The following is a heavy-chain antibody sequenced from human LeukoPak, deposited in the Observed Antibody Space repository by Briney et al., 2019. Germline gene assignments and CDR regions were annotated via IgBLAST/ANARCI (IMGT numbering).Heavy chain of an antibody. Sequence: LRLSCAASGFTFSSYEMNWVRQPPGKGLEWIGEINHSGSTNYNPSLKSRVTISVDTSKNQFSLKLSSVTAADTAVYYCARDRYGINWFDPWGQGTLVTVSS. CDR1: GFTFSSYE. CDR3: ARDRYGINWFDP. D-gene: IGHD4-17*01. V-gene: IGHV4-34*01. CDR2: INHSGST. J-gene: IGHJ5*02.